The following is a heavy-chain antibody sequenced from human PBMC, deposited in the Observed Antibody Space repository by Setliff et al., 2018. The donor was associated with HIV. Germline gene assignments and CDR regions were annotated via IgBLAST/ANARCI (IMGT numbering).Heavy chain of an antibody. CDR2: VNPISGVT. D-gene: IGHD3-10*01. J-gene: IGHJ6*02. Sequence: SVTVSCKATGYRFTGDYIHWVRQAPGQGLEWMGWVNPISGVTNDAQKFQGRVTMTRDTSISTAYMELSILRSDDTAIYYCASGGDYHGSGSYCPKDVWGQGTTVTVSS. V-gene: IGHV1-2*02. CDR3: ASGGDYHGSGSYCPKDV. CDR1: GYRFTGDY.